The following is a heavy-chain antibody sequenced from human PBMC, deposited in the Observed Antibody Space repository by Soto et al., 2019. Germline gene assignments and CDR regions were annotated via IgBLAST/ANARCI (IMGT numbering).Heavy chain of an antibody. D-gene: IGHD6-13*01. Sequence: QVQLQQWGAGLLKPSETLSLTCAVYGGSFSGYYWTGIRQPPGKGLEWIGEINHSGSTNYNPSLKSRLTISVDTSKNQFSLKLSSVTAADTAVYYCASLGIAAAGTGYWGQGTLVTVSS. CDR1: GGSFSGYY. V-gene: IGHV4-34*01. J-gene: IGHJ4*02. CDR3: ASLGIAAAGTGY. CDR2: INHSGST.